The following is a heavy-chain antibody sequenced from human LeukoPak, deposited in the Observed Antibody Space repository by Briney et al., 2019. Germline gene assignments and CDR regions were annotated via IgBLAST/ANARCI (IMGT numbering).Heavy chain of an antibody. D-gene: IGHD6-13*01. V-gene: IGHV3-48*03. Sequence: PGGSLRLSCAASGFTFSSYEMNWFRQAPGKGLEWVSYITSSGRSIYYPDSVKGRFTVSRDNAKNSLFLQMNSLRAEDTGLYCCAREGAADNFDFWGQGTLVTVSS. J-gene: IGHJ4*02. CDR2: ITSSGRSI. CDR3: AREGAADNFDF. CDR1: GFTFSSYE.